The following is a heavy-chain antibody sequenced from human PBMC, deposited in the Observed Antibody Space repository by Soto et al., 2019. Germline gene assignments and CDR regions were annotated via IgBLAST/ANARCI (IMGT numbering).Heavy chain of an antibody. D-gene: IGHD3-16*02. CDR2: ISFDGDIQ. CDR3: AKVSEGSMITFGGVIAY. CDR1: GFTFSSYA. V-gene: IGHV3-30*18. J-gene: IGHJ4*02. Sequence: VGSLRLSCAASGFTFSSYAIHWVRQAPGKGLEWVAVISFDGDIQYYADSVKGRFTISRDNSKNTLYLQMDSLRAADTAVYYCAKVSEGSMITFGGVIAYWGQGTLVTVSS.